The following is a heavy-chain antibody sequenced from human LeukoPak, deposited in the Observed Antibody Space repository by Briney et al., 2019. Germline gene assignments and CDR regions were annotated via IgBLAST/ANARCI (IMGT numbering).Heavy chain of an antibody. Sequence: SETLSLTCTVSGVSISGYYWTWIRQPAGKGLEWIGRIYTSGSTNYKPSLKSRVTMSVDTSKNQFSLKLSSVTAADTAVYYCARGGVVTADDYWGQGTLVTVSS. V-gene: IGHV4-4*07. CDR3: ARGGVVTADDY. CDR1: GVSISGYY. J-gene: IGHJ4*02. CDR2: IYTSGST. D-gene: IGHD3-3*01.